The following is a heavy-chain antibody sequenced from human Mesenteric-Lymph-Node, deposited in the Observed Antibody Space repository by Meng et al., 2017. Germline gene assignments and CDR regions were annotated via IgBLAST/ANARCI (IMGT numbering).Heavy chain of an antibody. J-gene: IGHJ4*02. CDR2: IDGGGTT. CDR1: GFTFSSYA. Sequence: GESLKISCAASGFTFSSYAMRWVRQAPGKRLEWVSTIDGGGTTYYADSIKGRFTISRDNSKNSLYLKMNSLRAEDKAVYYCAREGFRFSEFEYWGQGTLVTVSS. D-gene: IGHD3-10*01. CDR3: AREGFRFSEFEY. V-gene: IGHV3-23*01.